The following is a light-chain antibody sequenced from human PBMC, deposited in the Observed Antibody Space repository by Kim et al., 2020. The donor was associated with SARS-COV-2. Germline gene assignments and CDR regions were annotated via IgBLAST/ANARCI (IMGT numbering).Light chain of an antibody. CDR3: QHYSSFMTT. CDR1: QSISSW. V-gene: IGKV1-5*01. Sequence: DIQMTQSPSTLSASIGDRVTISCRASQSISSWLAWYQQKPGKDPNLLIYDASTLESGVPSRFSSSGSGTEFTLSISSLQPDDFATYSCQHYSSFMTTLGGGTKVDIK. J-gene: IGKJ4*01. CDR2: DAS.